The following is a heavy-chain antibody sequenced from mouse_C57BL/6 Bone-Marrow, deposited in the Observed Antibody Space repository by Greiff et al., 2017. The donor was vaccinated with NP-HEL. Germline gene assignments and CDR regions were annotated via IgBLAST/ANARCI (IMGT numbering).Heavy chain of an antibody. J-gene: IGHJ2*01. Sequence: VKLQQPGAELVMPGASVKLSCKASGYTFTSYWMHWVKQRPGQGLEWIGEIDPSDSYTNYNQKFKGKSTLTVDKSSSTAYMQLSSLTSEDSAVYYCARDGYYVGFDYWGQGTTLTVSS. CDR1: GYTFTSYW. CDR3: ARDGYYVGFDY. CDR2: IDPSDSYT. D-gene: IGHD2-3*01. V-gene: IGHV1-69*01.